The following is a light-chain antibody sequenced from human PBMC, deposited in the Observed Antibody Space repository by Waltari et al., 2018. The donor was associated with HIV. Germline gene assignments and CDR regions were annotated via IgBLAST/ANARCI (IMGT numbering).Light chain of an antibody. CDR2: WTS. CDR3: QQYYSSPYT. Sequence: DIVMTQSPDSLAVSLGERATINCKPSQSLLSSSNNKKSLAWYQQKPGQPPTLLIYWTSTRNSGVPDRFSGSGSGTDFTLTISSLQAEDVAVYYCQQYYSSPYTFGQGTKLGIK. J-gene: IGKJ2*01. CDR1: QSLLSSSNNKKS. V-gene: IGKV4-1*01.